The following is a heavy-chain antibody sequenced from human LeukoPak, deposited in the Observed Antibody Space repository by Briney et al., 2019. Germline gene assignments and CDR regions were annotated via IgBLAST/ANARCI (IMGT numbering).Heavy chain of an antibody. CDR1: GGSISSSSYY. J-gene: IGHJ3*02. CDR2: IYYSGST. D-gene: IGHD3-9*01. CDR3: ARGKDILTPNDAFDI. V-gene: IGHV4-39*07. Sequence: SETLSLTCTVSGGSISSSSYYWGWIRQPPGKGLEWIGSIYYSGSTYYNPSLKSRVTISVDTSKNQFSLKLSSVTAADTAVYYCARGKDILTPNDAFDIWGQGTMVTVSS.